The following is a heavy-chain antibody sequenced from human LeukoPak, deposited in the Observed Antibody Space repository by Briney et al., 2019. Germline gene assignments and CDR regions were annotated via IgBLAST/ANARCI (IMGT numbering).Heavy chain of an antibody. CDR1: GYSFTSYW. Sequence: HGESLKISCKGSGYSFTSYWISWVRQMPGKGLEWMGRIDPSDSYTNYSPSFQGHVTISADKSISTAYLQWSSLKASDTAMYYCARSLYGILTGYYAPFDYWGLGTLVTVSS. D-gene: IGHD3-9*01. CDR3: ARSLYGILTGYYAPFDY. J-gene: IGHJ4*02. CDR2: IDPSDSYT. V-gene: IGHV5-10-1*01.